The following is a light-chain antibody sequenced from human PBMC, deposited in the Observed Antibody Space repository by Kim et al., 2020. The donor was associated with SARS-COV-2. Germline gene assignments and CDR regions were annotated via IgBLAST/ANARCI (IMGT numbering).Light chain of an antibody. V-gene: IGKV1-39*01. Sequence: ASVRDRVTITCRASQSISNHLNWYQQKPGKAPKLLIYIASSLQTGVPSRFSGSGSGTEFTLTISSLQPDDLATYYCQQSHSSPLTFGPGTKVDIK. CDR2: IAS. CDR3: QQSHSSPLT. J-gene: IGKJ1*01. CDR1: QSISNH.